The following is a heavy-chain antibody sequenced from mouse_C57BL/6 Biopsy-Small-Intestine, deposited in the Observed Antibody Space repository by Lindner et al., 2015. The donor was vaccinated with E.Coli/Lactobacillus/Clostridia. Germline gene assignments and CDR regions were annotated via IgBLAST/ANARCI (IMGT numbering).Heavy chain of an antibody. CDR3: VRRPFDY. CDR2: ILPGSDDT. Sequence: VQRRSLDLRLVKPGASVKLSCKATGYTFTGYWIDWVKQRPGHGLEWIGEILPGSDDTNFNEKFKGKASFTAVTSSNTAYMQLSSLTTEDSAIYFCVRRPFDYWGQGTTLTVSS. CDR1: GYTFTGYW. V-gene: IGHV1-9*01. J-gene: IGHJ2*01.